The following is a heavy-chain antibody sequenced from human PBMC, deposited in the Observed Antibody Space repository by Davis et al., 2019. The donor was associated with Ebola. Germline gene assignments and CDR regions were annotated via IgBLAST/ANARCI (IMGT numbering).Heavy chain of an antibody. D-gene: IGHD2-21*01. Sequence: SETLSLTCAVYGGSFSGYYWSWIRQPPEKGLEWIGEINHSGSTNYNPSLKSRVTISVDTSKNQFSLKLSSVTAADTAVYYCARGYSGWFDPWGQGTLVTVSS. J-gene: IGHJ5*02. CDR2: INHSGST. V-gene: IGHV4-34*01. CDR3: ARGYSGWFDP. CDR1: GGSFSGYY.